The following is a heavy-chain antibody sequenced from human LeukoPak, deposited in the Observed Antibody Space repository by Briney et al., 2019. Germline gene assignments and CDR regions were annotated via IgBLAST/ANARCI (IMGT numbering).Heavy chain of an antibody. CDR2: INWNGGRT. V-gene: IGHV3-20*04. J-gene: IGHJ4*02. CDR3: ARDSLPMAVAGPFDH. Sequence: AGGSLRLSCAASGLMFDDYGMSWVRQAPGKGLEWVSGINWNGGRTGYADSVKGRFTIPRDNAKNSLYLQMNSLRAEDTALYYCARDSLPMAVAGPFDHWGQGALVTVSS. D-gene: IGHD6-19*01. CDR1: GLMFDDYG.